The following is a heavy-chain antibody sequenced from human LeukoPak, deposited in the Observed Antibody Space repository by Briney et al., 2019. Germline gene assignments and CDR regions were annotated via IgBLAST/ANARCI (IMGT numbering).Heavy chain of an antibody. Sequence: GESLKISCKGSGYSFTTYWIGWVRQLPGKGLEWMGIIYPGDSDTRYSPSFQGQVTISADKSISTAYLQWSSLKASDTAIYYCARRSPSAEYFQHWGQGILVTVSS. CDR1: GYSFTTYW. V-gene: IGHV5-51*01. CDR2: IYPGDSDT. CDR3: ARRSPSAEYFQH. J-gene: IGHJ1*01.